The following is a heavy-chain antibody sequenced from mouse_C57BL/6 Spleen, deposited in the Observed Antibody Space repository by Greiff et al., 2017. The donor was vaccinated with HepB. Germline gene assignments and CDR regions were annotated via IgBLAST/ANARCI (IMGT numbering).Heavy chain of an antibody. V-gene: IGHV2-6*01. Sequence: VKLVESGPGLVAPSQSLSITCTVSGFSLTSYGVDWVRQSPGKGLEWVGGIWGVGSTNYNSALKSRLSISKDNSKSQVFLKMNSLQTDDTAMYYCAIGAYHGDWFAYWGQGTLVTVSA. J-gene: IGHJ3*01. D-gene: IGHD2-10*01. CDR2: IWGVGST. CDR1: GFSLTSYG. CDR3: AIGAYHGDWFAY.